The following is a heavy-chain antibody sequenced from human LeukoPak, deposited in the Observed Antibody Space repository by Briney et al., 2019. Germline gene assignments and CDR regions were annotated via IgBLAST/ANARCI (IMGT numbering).Heavy chain of an antibody. Sequence: ASVKVSCKASGYTFTSYGISWVRQAPGQGLEWMVWISAYNGNTNYAQKLQGRVTMTTDTSTSTAYMELRSLRSDDTAVYYCARVVVVPAASSFDYWGQGTLVTVSS. V-gene: IGHV1-18*04. CDR3: ARVVVVPAASSFDY. CDR2: ISAYNGNT. D-gene: IGHD2-2*01. J-gene: IGHJ4*02. CDR1: GYTFTSYG.